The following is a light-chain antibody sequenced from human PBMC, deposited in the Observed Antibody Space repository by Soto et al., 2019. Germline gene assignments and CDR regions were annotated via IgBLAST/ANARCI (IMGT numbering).Light chain of an antibody. CDR2: DAF. CDR1: QSINTW. CDR3: QQYNSYPWT. Sequence: DIQMTQSPSTLSASVGDRVTITCRASQSINTWLAWYQQKPGKAPTFLIYDAFTLESGVPLRFSGSGSGTEFTLTISSLQPDDFATYYCQQYNSYPWTFGQATKVEIK. J-gene: IGKJ1*01. V-gene: IGKV1-5*01.